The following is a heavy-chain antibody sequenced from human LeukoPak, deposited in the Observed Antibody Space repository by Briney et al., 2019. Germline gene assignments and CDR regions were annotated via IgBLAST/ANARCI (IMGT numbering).Heavy chain of an antibody. V-gene: IGHV3-48*04. J-gene: IGHJ4*02. D-gene: IGHD1-26*01. CDR3: VRGKGGDY. CDR1: GFTYSSYS. Sequence: GGSLRLSCAASGFTYSSYSMSWVRQAPGKGLEWVSFISRDGGTIDYADSVKGRFTISRDNAKNSLYLQMNSLTAEDTAVYYCVRGKGGDYWGQGTLVTVSS. CDR2: ISRDGGTI.